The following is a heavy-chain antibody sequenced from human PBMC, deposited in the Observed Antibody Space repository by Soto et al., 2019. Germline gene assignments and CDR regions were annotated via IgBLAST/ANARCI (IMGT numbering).Heavy chain of an antibody. D-gene: IGHD2-21*01. V-gene: IGHV4-59*11. Sequence: QVQLQESGPELVKPSETLSLTCTVAGGSLTDHYWNWFRQSPGKGLHWIGYVYSSGGTNYNPSLKSRVTMSVDTSKNQFSLNLRSVTAADTAVYYCARGNDWKSSTFDIWGQGTMVSVSS. CDR2: VYSSGGT. CDR1: GGSLTDHY. CDR3: ARGNDWKSSTFDI. J-gene: IGHJ3*02.